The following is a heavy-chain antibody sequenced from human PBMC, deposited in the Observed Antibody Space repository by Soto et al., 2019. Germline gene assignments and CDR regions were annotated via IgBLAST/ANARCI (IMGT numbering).Heavy chain of an antibody. V-gene: IGHV3-73*02. CDR1: GFTFSDYT. CDR3: SRCSGSYCMDV. D-gene: IGHD3-10*02. Sequence: EVQLVESGGGLVQPGGSLKVSCGASGFTFSDYTIHWVRQASGKGLEWVGRIRSEVYSYATVCAASVKDRFTISRDDSKNTAYLQMNSLKIEDTAVYYCSRCSGSYCMDVWGQGTAVTVSS. J-gene: IGHJ6*02. CDR2: IRSEVYSYAT.